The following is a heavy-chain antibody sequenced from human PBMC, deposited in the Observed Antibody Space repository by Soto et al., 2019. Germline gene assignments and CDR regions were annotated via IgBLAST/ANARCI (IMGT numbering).Heavy chain of an antibody. D-gene: IGHD1-26*01. Sequence: EVQLVQSGAEVKKPGESLKISCKGSGYSFTSYWIGWVRQMPGKGLEWMGIIYPGDSDTRYSPSFQGQVTISADKSISTAYLQWSSLKAPDTAMYYCARHKEGGGATSNWFDPWGQGTLVTVSS. J-gene: IGHJ5*02. V-gene: IGHV5-51*01. CDR2: IYPGDSDT. CDR3: ARHKEGGGATSNWFDP. CDR1: GYSFTSYW.